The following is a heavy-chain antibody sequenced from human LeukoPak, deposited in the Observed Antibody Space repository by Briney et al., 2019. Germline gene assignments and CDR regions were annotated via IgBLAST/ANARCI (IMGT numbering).Heavy chain of an antibody. CDR3: ARQTGSGLFILP. Sequence: SETLSLTCTVSGVSISSSNSYWGWIRQPPGKGLEWIGSIYYSGNTYYNASLKSQVSISIDTSKNQFSLRPTSVTAADTAVYYCARQTGSGLFILPGGQGTLVTVSS. CDR2: IYYSGNT. D-gene: IGHD3/OR15-3a*01. V-gene: IGHV4-39*01. J-gene: IGHJ4*02. CDR1: GVSISSSNSY.